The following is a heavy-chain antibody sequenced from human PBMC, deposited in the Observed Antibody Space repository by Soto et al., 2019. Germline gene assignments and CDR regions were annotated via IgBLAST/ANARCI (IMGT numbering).Heavy chain of an antibody. CDR3: AAWRSGWTYGGPYYYYGMDV. V-gene: IGHV4-34*01. D-gene: IGHD6-19*01. Sequence: SETPSLTCAVYGGSFSGYYWSWIRQPPGKGLEWIGEINHSGSTKYNPSLKSLVTISVDTSKNQFSLKLCSVTAADTAVYYCAAWRSGWTYGGPYYYYGMDVWGQGTTVTVSS. J-gene: IGHJ6*02. CDR2: INHSGST. CDR1: GGSFSGYY.